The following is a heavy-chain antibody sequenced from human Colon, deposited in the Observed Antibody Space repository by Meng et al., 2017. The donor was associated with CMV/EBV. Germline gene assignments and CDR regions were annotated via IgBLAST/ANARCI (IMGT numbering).Heavy chain of an antibody. J-gene: IGHJ6*02. CDR2: ISYDGDNK. CDR1: GFTFSRHA. D-gene: IGHD2-2*01. CDR3: AGLAAIWRDYYYYGMDV. V-gene: IGHV3-30-3*01. Sequence: GGSLRLSCAASGFTFSRHAMFWVRQAPGKGLEWVAFISYDGDNKYFGDSVKGRITVSRDNSKNTLYLQMNSLRPEDTAVYFCAGLAAIWRDYYYYGMDVWGQGTTVTVSS.